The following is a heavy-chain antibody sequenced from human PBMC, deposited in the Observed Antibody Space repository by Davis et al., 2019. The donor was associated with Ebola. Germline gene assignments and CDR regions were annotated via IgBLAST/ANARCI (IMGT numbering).Heavy chain of an antibody. Sequence: GGSLRLSCAASGFIFSSYWMHWVRQAPGKGLVWVSRLNSDGSTTNYADSVKGRFTISRDNAKNTLYLQVNSLTVEDTAVYYCARGNYYSFDYWGQGTLVTVSS. CDR2: LNSDGSTT. CDR3: ARGNYYSFDY. V-gene: IGHV3-74*01. CDR1: GFIFSSYW. D-gene: IGHD3-10*01. J-gene: IGHJ4*02.